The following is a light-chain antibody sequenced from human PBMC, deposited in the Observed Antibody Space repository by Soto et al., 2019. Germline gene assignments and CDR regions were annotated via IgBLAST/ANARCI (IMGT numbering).Light chain of an antibody. CDR1: QSVSSH. CDR2: DAS. CDR3: QQYGSSPRT. J-gene: IGKJ1*01. Sequence: EIVMTQSPATLSVSPGEGAAVSCRASQSVSSHLAWYQHKPRQAPRLLFYDASTRATGIPARFSGSGSGTDFSLTISTLEPEDFAVYDCQQYGSSPRTVGQGTKVDIK. V-gene: IGKV3-15*01.